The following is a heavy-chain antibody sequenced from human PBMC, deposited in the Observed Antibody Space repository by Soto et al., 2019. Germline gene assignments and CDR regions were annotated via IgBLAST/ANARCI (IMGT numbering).Heavy chain of an antibody. Sequence: SETLSLTCTVSGGSISRYYWSWIRQPPGKGLEWIGYIYYSGSTNYNPSLKSRVTISVDTSKNQFSLKLSSVTAADTAVYYCARVDASSILGSCGLYLDYYYTDVRGKATTLTVS. CDR2: IYYSGST. J-gene: IGHJ6*03. V-gene: IGHV4-59*01. D-gene: IGHD6-19*01. CDR3: ARVDASSILGSCGLYLDYYYTDV. CDR1: GGSISRYY.